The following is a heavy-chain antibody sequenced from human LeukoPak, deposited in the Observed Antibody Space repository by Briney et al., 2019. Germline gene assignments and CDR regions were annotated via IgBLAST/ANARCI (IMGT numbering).Heavy chain of an antibody. CDR3: ARDRSGGYNDFDY. CDR1: GGSISSYY. D-gene: IGHD6-19*01. J-gene: IGHJ4*02. Sequence: SESLSLTCTASGGSISSYYWRWIRQPPGKGLEWIGYIYYSGSTNYNPSLKSRVTISVDTSKNQFSLKLSSVTAADTAVYYCARDRSGGYNDFDYWGQGTLVTVSS. CDR2: IYYSGST. V-gene: IGHV4-59*01.